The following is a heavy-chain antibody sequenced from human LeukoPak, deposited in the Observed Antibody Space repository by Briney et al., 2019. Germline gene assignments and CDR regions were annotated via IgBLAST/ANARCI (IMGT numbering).Heavy chain of an antibody. CDR1: GYSMSSGYY. D-gene: IGHD1-7*01. Sequence: SETLSLTCTVSGYSMSSGYYWGWIRQPPGKGLQWIGSIFRSGNSYYNPSLKSRVTISVDTSKNQFSLKVNSVTAADTAVYYCARVGYNWNLWFDFWGQGTTVTVSS. V-gene: IGHV4-38-2*02. CDR2: IFRSGNS. CDR3: ARVGYNWNLWFDF. J-gene: IGHJ3*01.